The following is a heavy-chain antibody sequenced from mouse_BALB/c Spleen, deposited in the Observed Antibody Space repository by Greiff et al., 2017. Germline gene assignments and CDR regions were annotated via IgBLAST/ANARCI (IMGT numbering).Heavy chain of an antibody. Sequence: QVQLQQSGPELVKPGASVRISCKASGYTFTSYYIHWVKQRPGQGLEWIGWIYPGNVNTKYNEKFKGKATLTADKSSSTAYMQLSSLTSEDSAVYFCAREDRYDWFAYWGQGTLVTVSA. J-gene: IGHJ3*01. CDR2: IYPGNVNT. CDR3: AREDRYDWFAY. CDR1: GYTFTSYY. D-gene: IGHD2-14*01. V-gene: IGHV1S56*01.